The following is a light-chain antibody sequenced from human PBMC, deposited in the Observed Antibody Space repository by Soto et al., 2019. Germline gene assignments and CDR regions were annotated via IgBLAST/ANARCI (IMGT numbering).Light chain of an antibody. CDR3: QQMNSFPFA. J-gene: IGKJ3*01. V-gene: IGKV1D-12*01. CDR1: QGIYKY. Sequence: IQMTQSPSSVSASVGDRVTITCRASQGIYKYLAWYQQKPGKAPNLLISAASDLQTGVPSRFSGIGSGTDFTLTISSLQPEDFATYYCQQMNSFPFAFGPGTKVHIK. CDR2: AAS.